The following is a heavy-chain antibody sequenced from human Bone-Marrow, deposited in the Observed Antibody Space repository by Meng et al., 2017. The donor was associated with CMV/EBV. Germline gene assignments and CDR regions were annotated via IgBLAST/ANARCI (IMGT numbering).Heavy chain of an antibody. J-gene: IGHJ4*02. Sequence: SETLSLTCTASAGSISSSSYYWGWIRQPPGKGLEWIGSIYYSESTYYNPSLKSRVTMSVDTSKNQFSLKLSSVTAADTAVYYCARESKWPHLMAPSDYWGQGTLVTVSS. CDR2: IYYSEST. CDR3: ARESKWPHLMAPSDY. CDR1: AGSISSSSYY. V-gene: IGHV4-39*07. D-gene: IGHD5-12*01.